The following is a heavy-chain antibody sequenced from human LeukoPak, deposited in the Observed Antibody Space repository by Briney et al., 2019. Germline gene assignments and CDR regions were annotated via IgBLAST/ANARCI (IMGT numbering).Heavy chain of an antibody. CDR1: GGTFSSYA. D-gene: IGHD2-15*01. Sequence: GSSVKVSCKASGGTFSSYAISWVRQAPGQGLEWMGRIIPIFGTANYAQKFQGRVTITTDESTGTAYMELSSLRSEDTAVYYCARDFNCSGGHCFQHWGQGTLVTVSS. CDR2: IIPIFGTA. J-gene: IGHJ1*01. V-gene: IGHV1-69*05. CDR3: ARDFNCSGGHCFQH.